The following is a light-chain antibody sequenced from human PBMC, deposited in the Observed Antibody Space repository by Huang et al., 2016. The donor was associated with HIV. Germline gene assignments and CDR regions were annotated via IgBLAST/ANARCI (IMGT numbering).Light chain of an antibody. CDR1: RGISSG. CDR3: QQFNNYLT. J-gene: IGKJ5*01. Sequence: AIQLTQSPSCLSASVGDRVTITCRASRGISSGLAWYQQKPGKAPKLLIFDASSLESGVPSRFSGSGSGTDFTLTISSLQPEDFATYYCQQFNNYLTFGQGTRLEIQ. CDR2: DAS. V-gene: IGKV1D-13*01.